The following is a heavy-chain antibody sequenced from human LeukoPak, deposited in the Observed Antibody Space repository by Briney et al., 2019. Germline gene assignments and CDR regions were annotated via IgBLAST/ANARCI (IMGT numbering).Heavy chain of an antibody. J-gene: IGHJ4*02. CDR1: GYTFTGYY. V-gene: IGHV1-2*02. CDR2: INPNSGGT. D-gene: IGHD6-19*01. CDR3: ARVHEQWLGPTFDY. Sequence: ASVKVSCKASGYTFTGYYMHWVRQAPGQGLEWMGWINPNSGGTNYAQKLQGRVTMTTDTSTSTAYMELRSLRSDDTAVYYCARVHEQWLGPTFDYWGQGTLVTVSS.